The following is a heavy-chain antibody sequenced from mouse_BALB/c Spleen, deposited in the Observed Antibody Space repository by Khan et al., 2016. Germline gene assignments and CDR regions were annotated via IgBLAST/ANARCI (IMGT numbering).Heavy chain of an antibody. CDR3: ARGYSPY. V-gene: IGHV5-9-4*01. D-gene: IGHD2-12*01. Sequence: EVELVESGGGLVKPGGSLKLSCAASGFPFSSYAMSWVRQSPEKRLEWVAEISSGGSYTYYPDTVTGRFTISRDNAKNTLYREMSSRRSEDTAMYYCARGYSPYWGQGTLVTVSA. J-gene: IGHJ3*01. CDR2: ISSGGSYT. CDR1: GFPFSSYA.